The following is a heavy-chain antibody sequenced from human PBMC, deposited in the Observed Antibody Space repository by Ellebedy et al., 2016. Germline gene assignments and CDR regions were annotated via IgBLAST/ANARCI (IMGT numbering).Heavy chain of an antibody. V-gene: IGHV1-69*13. J-gene: IGHJ4*02. Sequence: SVKVSCXASGYTFTGYYMHWVRQAPGQGLEWMGGIIPIFGTANYAQKFQGRVTITADESTSTAYMELSSLRAEDTAVYYCARGPRDYWGQGTLVTVSS. CDR1: GYTFTGYY. CDR3: ARGPRDY. CDR2: IIPIFGTA.